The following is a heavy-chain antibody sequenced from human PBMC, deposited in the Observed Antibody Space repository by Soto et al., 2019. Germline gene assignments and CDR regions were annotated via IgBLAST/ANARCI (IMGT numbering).Heavy chain of an antibody. CDR2: ISGSGGST. J-gene: IGHJ3*02. CDR3: AKGNPYCGGDCYPGPNDAFDI. D-gene: IGHD2-21*01. V-gene: IGHV3-23*01. Sequence: EVQLLESGGGLVQPGGSLRLSCAASGFTFSSYAMSWVRQSPGKGLEWVSAISGSGGSTYYADSVKGRFTISRDNSKNTLNMQMNRLRAEDTAVYYCAKGNPYCGGDCYPGPNDAFDIWGQGTMVTVSS. CDR1: GFTFSSYA.